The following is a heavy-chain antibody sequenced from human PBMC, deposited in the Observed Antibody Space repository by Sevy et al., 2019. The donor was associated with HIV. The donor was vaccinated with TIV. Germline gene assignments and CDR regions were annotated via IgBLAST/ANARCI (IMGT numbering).Heavy chain of an antibody. Sequence: GGSLRLSCAASGFTFDDYAMHWVRQAPGKGLEWVSGISWNSGSIGYADSVKGRFTISRDNAKNSLYLQMNSLRAEDTALYYCAKGVYSNYPNYFDYWCQGTLVTVSS. CDR3: AKGVYSNYPNYFDY. V-gene: IGHV3-9*01. CDR2: ISWNSGSI. D-gene: IGHD4-4*01. J-gene: IGHJ4*02. CDR1: GFTFDDYA.